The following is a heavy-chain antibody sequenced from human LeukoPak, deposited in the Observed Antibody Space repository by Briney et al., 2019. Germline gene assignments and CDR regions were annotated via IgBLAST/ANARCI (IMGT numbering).Heavy chain of an antibody. Sequence: GESLRLSCAASGFTFSSYSMNWVRQAPGKGLEWVSSISSSSSYIYYADSVKGRFTISRDNAKNSLYLQMNSLRAEDTDVYYCAREIVPAAMLYYYYYYMDVWGKGTTVTVSS. J-gene: IGHJ6*03. CDR3: AREIVPAAMLYYYYYYMDV. V-gene: IGHV3-21*01. CDR1: GFTFSSYS. CDR2: ISSSSSYI. D-gene: IGHD2-2*01.